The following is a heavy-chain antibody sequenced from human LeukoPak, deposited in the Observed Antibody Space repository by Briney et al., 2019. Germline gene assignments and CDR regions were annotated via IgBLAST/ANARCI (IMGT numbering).Heavy chain of an antibody. Sequence: GGSLRLSCAASGFIFSTYAMSWVRQAPGMGLEWVSVISGSGDTTYYADSVKGRFTISRDNSKNTLYLQMNSLRAEDTAVYYCAKRNDYVCIWGQGTLVTVSS. CDR2: ISGSGDTT. J-gene: IGHJ4*02. CDR1: GFIFSTYA. CDR3: AKRNDYVCI. V-gene: IGHV3-23*01. D-gene: IGHD3-16*01.